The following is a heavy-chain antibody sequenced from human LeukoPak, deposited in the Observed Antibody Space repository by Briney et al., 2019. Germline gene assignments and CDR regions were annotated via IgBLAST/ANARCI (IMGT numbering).Heavy chain of an antibody. V-gene: IGHV1-3*01. CDR2: INVDSGNT. CDR3: ARDINAGAATWFDP. D-gene: IGHD6-13*01. Sequence: GASVTVSCKASGYTFTSYAIHWVRQAPGQRPEWMGWINVDSGNTKYSQNLQGRVTITRDTSASTAYMELSNLRSEDTAVYYCARDINAGAATWFDPWGQGTLVTVSS. J-gene: IGHJ5*02. CDR1: GYTFTSYA.